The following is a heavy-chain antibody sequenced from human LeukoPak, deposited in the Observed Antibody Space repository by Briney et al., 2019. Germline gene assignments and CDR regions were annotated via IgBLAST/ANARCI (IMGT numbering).Heavy chain of an antibody. J-gene: IGHJ4*02. D-gene: IGHD3-22*01. V-gene: IGHV4-39*02. CDR3: ARDLGLDSSGREWGY. CDR1: GGSISSSSYY. Sequence: PSGTLSLTCTVSGGSISSSSYYWGWIRQSPGKGLEWIGSIYYGGDTYPNPSLKSRVTISVDTSKKQFSLRLTSVTAADTAVYYCARDLGLDSSGREWGYWGQGTLVTVSS. CDR2: IYYGGDT.